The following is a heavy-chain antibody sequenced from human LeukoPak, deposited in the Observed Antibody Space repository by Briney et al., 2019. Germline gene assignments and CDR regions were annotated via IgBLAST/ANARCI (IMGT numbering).Heavy chain of an antibody. CDR2: IYYSGST. CDR3: ARQGRQGDIVVVPAAAFDY. J-gene: IGHJ4*02. Sequence: SQTLSLTCTVSGGSISSGGYYWSWIRQHPGKGLEWIGYIYYSGSTYYNPSLKSRVTISVDTSKNQFSLKLSSVTAADTAVYYCARQGRQGDIVVVPAAAFDYWGQGTLVTVSS. D-gene: IGHD2-2*01. V-gene: IGHV4-31*03. CDR1: GGSISSGGYY.